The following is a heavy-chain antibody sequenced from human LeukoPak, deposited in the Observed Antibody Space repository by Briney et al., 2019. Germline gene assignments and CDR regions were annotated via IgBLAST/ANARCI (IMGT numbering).Heavy chain of an antibody. J-gene: IGHJ6*02. CDR2: ISTGDGDT. Sequence: ASVKVSCKPSGYTFTNYAIHWVRQAPGQGLEWMGWISTGDGDTKYSQKFQGRVTITRDTSANTAYMDLRSLRSEDTAVYYCARDRYFPTPGTNDLYYYYYGMDIWGQGTMVTVSS. D-gene: IGHD3-16*02. CDR1: GYTFTNYA. CDR3: ARDRYFPTPGTNDLYYYYYGMDI. V-gene: IGHV1-3*04.